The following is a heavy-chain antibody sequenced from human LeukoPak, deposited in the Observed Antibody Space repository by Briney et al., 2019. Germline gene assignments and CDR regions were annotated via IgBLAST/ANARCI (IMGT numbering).Heavy chain of an antibody. J-gene: IGHJ3*02. CDR1: GFTFSSYA. Sequence: GGSLRLSCAASGFTFSSYAMSWVRQAPGKGLEWVSAISGSGGNTYYADSVKGRFTISRDNSKNTLYLQMNSLRAEDTAVYYCAKVRAQLWSRDAFDIWGQGTMVTVFS. D-gene: IGHD5-18*01. CDR3: AKVRAQLWSRDAFDI. V-gene: IGHV3-23*01. CDR2: ISGSGGNT.